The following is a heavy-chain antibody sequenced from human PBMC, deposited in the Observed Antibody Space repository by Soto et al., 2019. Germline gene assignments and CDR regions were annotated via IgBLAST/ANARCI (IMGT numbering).Heavy chain of an antibody. CDR1: GFTLSNNG. V-gene: IGHV3-30*03. Sequence: QVQLVESGGGVVQPGRSLRLSCAASGFTLSNNGMHWVRQAPGKGLEWVAVISRDGNTKFYADSVKGRFAISKDNSENTLYLKMNSLRLEDTAVYFCARELASGNWGQGTLVTVSS. J-gene: IGHJ4*02. D-gene: IGHD3-10*01. CDR2: ISRDGNTK. CDR3: ARELASGN.